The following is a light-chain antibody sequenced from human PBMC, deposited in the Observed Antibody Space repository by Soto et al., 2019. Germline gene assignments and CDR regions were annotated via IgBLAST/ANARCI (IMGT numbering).Light chain of an antibody. CDR2: GNS. V-gene: IGLV1-40*01. Sequence: QSVLTQPPSVSGAPGQRVTISCSGSSSNIGAGYDVHWYQQLPGTAPKLLIYGNSNRPSGVPDRFSGSKSGTSASLAITGLQTEDEADYYCQSYERSLSASVFGGGTQLTVL. CDR1: SSNIGAGYD. CDR3: QSYERSLSASV. J-gene: IGLJ2*01.